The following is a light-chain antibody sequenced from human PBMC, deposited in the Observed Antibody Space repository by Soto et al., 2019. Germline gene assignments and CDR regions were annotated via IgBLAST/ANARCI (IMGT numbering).Light chain of an antibody. Sequence: EIVLTQSPGTLSLSPRERATLSCRASQSVSNNYLAWYQQKPGQAPRLLIYGASNRATGIPDRFSGSGSGTDFTLTMSSLEPEDFAVYYCQRYGSSGTFGQGTKVEIK. CDR1: QSVSNNY. J-gene: IGKJ1*01. V-gene: IGKV3-20*01. CDR2: GAS. CDR3: QRYGSSGT.